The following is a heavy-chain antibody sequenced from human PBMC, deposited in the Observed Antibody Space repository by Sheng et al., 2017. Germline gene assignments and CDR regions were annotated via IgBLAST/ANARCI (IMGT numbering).Heavy chain of an antibody. CDR1: GFTFSTYW. V-gene: IGHV3-7*01. J-gene: IGHJ4*02. CDR3: ARKPVSLTT. D-gene: IGHD3-9*01. Sequence: EVQLVASGGSLVQPGGSLTLSCEASGFTFSTYWMTWVRQAPGKGLEWVANMKEDGSEKYYVDSVKGRFSISRDNARNALYLHMKRLTDEDTAVYYCARKPVSLTTWGQGTLVTV. CDR2: MKEDGSEK.